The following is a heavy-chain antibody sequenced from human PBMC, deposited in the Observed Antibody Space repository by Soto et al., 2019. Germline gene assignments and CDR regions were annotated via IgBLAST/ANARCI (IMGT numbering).Heavy chain of an antibody. CDR1: GGSFSGYY. CDR3: ARGRGVRDIVSTEDYLVLRVDRFYFDY. J-gene: IGHJ4*02. D-gene: IGHD5-12*01. Sequence: PSETLSLTCAVYGGSFSGYYWSWIRQPPGKGLEWIGEINHSGSTNYNPSLKSRVTISVDTSKNQFSLKLRSVTAADTAVYYCARGRGVRDIVSTEDYLVLRVDRFYFDYWGQGTLVTVS. CDR2: INHSGST. V-gene: IGHV4-34*01.